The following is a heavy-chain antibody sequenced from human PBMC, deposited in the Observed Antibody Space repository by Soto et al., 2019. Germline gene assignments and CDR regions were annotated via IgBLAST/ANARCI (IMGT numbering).Heavy chain of an antibody. J-gene: IGHJ4*02. Sequence: GASVKVSCKASGYTFTSYDINWVRQATGQGLEWMGWMNPNSGNTGYAQKFQGRVTMTRNTSISTAYMELSSLRSEDTAVYYCARGLGYCTNGVCSIPTFDYWGQGTLVTVSS. V-gene: IGHV1-8*01. CDR3: ARGLGYCTNGVCSIPTFDY. D-gene: IGHD2-8*01. CDR2: MNPNSGNT. CDR1: GYTFTSYD.